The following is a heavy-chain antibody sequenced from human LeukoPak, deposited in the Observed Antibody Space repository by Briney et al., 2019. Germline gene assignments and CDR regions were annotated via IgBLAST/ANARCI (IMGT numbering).Heavy chain of an antibody. Sequence: PGGSLRLSCGASGFTFSNHWMSWVRQAPGKGLEWVANIKQDGSEKNYVDSVKGRFSISRDNAENSLYLQMNSLRAEDTAVYYCAYGGYFFNYWGQGTLVTVSS. D-gene: IGHD3-10*01. J-gene: IGHJ4*02. CDR3: AYGGYFFNY. V-gene: IGHV3-7*01. CDR2: IKQDGSEK. CDR1: GFTFSNHW.